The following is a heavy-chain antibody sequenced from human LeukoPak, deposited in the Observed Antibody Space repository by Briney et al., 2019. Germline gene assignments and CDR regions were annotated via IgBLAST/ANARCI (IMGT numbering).Heavy chain of an antibody. Sequence: GASVKVSCKASGYSFTDYYIHWVRQAPGQGLEWMGWINPKSGGTKYAQRFQGRVTMTRDTSITTAYMDVSRLRPDDTAVYYCASDQGHWNGYYFDYWTQGTLVTVSS. V-gene: IGHV1-2*02. J-gene: IGHJ4*02. CDR2: INPKSGGT. CDR1: GYSFTDYY. D-gene: IGHD1-1*01. CDR3: ASDQGHWNGYYFDY.